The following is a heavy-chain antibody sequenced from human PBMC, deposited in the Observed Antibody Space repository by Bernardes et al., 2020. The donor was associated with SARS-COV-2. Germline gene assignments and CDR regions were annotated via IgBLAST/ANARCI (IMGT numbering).Heavy chain of an antibody. D-gene: IGHD2-15*01. CDR1: GFTFNNYG. CDR3: VKRRAIFEILAGNFDY. J-gene: IGHJ4*02. V-gene: IGHV3-30*18. Sequence: GGSLRLSRAASGFTFNNYGMHWVRPAPGKGLEWVAFISYEGSKKYYLDSLKGRFTISRDSSKTTLYLQMNSLRDDDTAVYYLVKRRAIFEILAGNFDYWGQGTLVTISS. CDR2: ISYEGSKK.